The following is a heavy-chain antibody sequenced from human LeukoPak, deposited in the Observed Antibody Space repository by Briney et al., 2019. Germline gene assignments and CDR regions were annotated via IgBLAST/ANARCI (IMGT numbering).Heavy chain of an antibody. CDR1: GGSISSYY. J-gene: IGHJ4*02. CDR3: ARASYSSSSVDY. Sequence: PSETLSLTCSVSGGSISSYYWTWIRQPPGKGLEWIGYVYYTGSTNYSPSLKSRVTISVDTSKNQFSLKLSSVTAADTAVYYCARASYSSSSVDYWGQGTLVTVSS. V-gene: IGHV4-59*12. D-gene: IGHD6-6*01. CDR2: VYYTGST.